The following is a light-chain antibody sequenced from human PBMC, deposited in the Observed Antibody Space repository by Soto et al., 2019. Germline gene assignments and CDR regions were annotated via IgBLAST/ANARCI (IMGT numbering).Light chain of an antibody. CDR1: QGISNY. CDR3: QQYNSALWT. V-gene: IGKV1-27*01. J-gene: IGKJ1*01. CDR2: SAS. Sequence: DIQMTQSPSSLSASVGDRVTITCRASQGISNYLAWYQQKPGKVPQLLIYSASVLQSGVPSRFSGSGSDTEVTLTISSLQPEDVATDYCQQYNSALWTFGQGTKVEIK.